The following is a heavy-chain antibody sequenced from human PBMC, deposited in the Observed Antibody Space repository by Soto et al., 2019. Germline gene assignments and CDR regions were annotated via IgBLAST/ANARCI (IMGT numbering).Heavy chain of an antibody. J-gene: IGHJ5*02. CDR3: AKKTTTFDP. D-gene: IGHD4-17*01. CDR1: GFTFSTRA. V-gene: IGHV3-23*01. CDR2: ISGSGGST. Sequence: EVQLSESGGDLVQPGGSLRLSCAASGFTFSTRAMSWVRQAPGRGLEWVSVISGSGGSTSYADSVKGRFIISRDNSKNMLYLQMNSLRAEDTAIYYCAKKTTTFDPWGQGTLVTVSS.